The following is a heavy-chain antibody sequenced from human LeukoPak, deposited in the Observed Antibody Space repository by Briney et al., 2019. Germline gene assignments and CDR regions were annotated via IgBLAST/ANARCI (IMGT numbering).Heavy chain of an antibody. CDR1: VFTFSNYG. V-gene: IGHV3-33*01. D-gene: IGHD6-19*01. Sequence: GGSLRLSCAASVFTFSNYGRHWVRQDPGKGLEWVALIWYDGSNQDYADSVKGRFTITRDNSRNTLYLQMNSLRAEDTAVYYCARARYSSAWYPFDYWGQGTLVTVSS. CDR2: IWYDGSNQ. CDR3: ARARYSSAWYPFDY. J-gene: IGHJ4*02.